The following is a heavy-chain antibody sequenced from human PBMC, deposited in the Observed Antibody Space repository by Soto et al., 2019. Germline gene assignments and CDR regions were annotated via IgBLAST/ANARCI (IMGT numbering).Heavy chain of an antibody. Sequence: SETLSLTCNVSGGSISSGDYYWSWIRQPPGKGLEWIGYIYYSGSTYYNPSLKSRVTISVDTSKNQFSLKLSSVTAADTAVYYCARDYYGSGSYYDYYYYGMDVWGQGTTVTVSS. CDR2: IYYSGST. CDR3: ARDYYGSGSYYDYYYYGMDV. V-gene: IGHV4-30-4*01. D-gene: IGHD3-10*01. J-gene: IGHJ6*02. CDR1: GGSISSGDYY.